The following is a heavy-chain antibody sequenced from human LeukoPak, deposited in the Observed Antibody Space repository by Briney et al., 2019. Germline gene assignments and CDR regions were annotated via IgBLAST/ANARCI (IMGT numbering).Heavy chain of an antibody. CDR2: IYTSGST. D-gene: IGHD3-22*01. Sequence: SETLSLTCTVSDDSISSYYWSWIRQPAGKGLEWIGRIYTSGSTYYNPSLKGRVTMSVDTSKNQFSLKLSSVTAADTAVYYCARDQGYYYDTSGYYDAFGIWGQGTMVTVSS. V-gene: IGHV4-4*07. J-gene: IGHJ3*02. CDR1: DDSISSYY. CDR3: ARDQGYYYDTSGYYDAFGI.